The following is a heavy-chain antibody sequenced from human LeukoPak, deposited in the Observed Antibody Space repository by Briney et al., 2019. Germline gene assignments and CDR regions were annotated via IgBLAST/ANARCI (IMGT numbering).Heavy chain of an antibody. Sequence: SETLSLTCTVSGGSISSYYWSWIRQPPGKGLEWIGYIYYSGSTNYNPPLKSRVTISVDTSKNQFSLKLSSVTAADTAVYYCARARYYDSSGYSNYWYFDLWGRGTLVTVSS. CDR3: ARARYYDSSGYSNYWYFDL. J-gene: IGHJ2*01. V-gene: IGHV4-59*01. CDR2: IYYSGST. D-gene: IGHD3-22*01. CDR1: GGSISSYY.